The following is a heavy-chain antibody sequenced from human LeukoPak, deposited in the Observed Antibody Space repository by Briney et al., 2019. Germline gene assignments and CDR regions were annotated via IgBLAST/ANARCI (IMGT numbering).Heavy chain of an antibody. D-gene: IGHD3-3*01. J-gene: IGHJ6*03. CDR2: IYYSGST. Sequence: SETLSLTCTVSGGSISSHYWSWIRQPPGKGLEWIGYIYYSGSTNYNPSLKSRVTISVDTSKNQFSLKLSSVTAADTAVYYCARVTGYYDFWSGYSDYYYMDVWGKGTTVTVSS. V-gene: IGHV4-59*11. CDR1: GGSISSHY. CDR3: ARVTGYYDFWSGYSDYYYMDV.